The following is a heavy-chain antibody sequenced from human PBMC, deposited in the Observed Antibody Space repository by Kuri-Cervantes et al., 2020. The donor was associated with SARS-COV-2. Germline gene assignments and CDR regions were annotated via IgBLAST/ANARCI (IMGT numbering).Heavy chain of an antibody. CDR2: IDSSSYYI. CDR3: AREEGGELGGAFDY. V-gene: IGHV3-21*01. CDR1: GFTFSGYS. Sequence: LSLTCAASGFTFSGYSMNWIRQAPGKGLEWVASIDSSSYYIYHADSVKGRLTISRDNAKTSVHLQMNSLKVEDTAVYYCAREEGGELGGAFDYWGQGELVTVSS. D-gene: IGHD7-27*01. J-gene: IGHJ4*02.